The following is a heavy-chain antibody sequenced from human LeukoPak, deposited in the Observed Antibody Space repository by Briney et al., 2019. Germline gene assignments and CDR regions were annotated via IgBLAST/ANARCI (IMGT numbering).Heavy chain of an antibody. V-gene: IGHV4-61*02. CDR1: GGSISSGSYY. CDR2: IYSSGST. CDR3: ARQYIDILIGYHRGELYWYFDL. Sequence: PSQTLSLTCTVSGGSISSGSYYWSWIRQPAGKGLEWIGRIYSSGSTNYNPSLKSRVTVSLDTSKNQFSLKLSSVTAADTAVYYCARQYIDILIGYHRGELYWYFDLWGRGTLVTVSS. J-gene: IGHJ2*01. D-gene: IGHD3-9*01.